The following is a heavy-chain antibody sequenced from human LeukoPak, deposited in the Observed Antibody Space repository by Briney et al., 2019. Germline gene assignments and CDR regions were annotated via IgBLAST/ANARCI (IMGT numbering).Heavy chain of an antibody. CDR1: GGSFSGYY. CDR3: ARAVTVTVYDFRSGYPKYYFDY. Sequence: PSETLSLTCAVYGGSFSGYYWSWIRQPPGKGLEWIGEINHSGSTNYNPSLKSRVTISVDTSKNQFSLKLSSVTAADTAVYYCARAVTVTVYDFRSGYPKYYFDYWGQGTLVTVSS. V-gene: IGHV4-34*01. CDR2: INHSGST. J-gene: IGHJ4*02. D-gene: IGHD3-3*01.